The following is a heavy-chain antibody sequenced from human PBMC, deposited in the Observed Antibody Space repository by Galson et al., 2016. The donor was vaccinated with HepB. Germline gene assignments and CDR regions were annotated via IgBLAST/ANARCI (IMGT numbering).Heavy chain of an antibody. CDR3: STVTRARTENYYDNSGYDYQIFDF. J-gene: IGHJ5*01. CDR1: GYPLTGLS. CDR2: LDPEDMET. D-gene: IGHD3-22*01. V-gene: IGHV1-24*01. Sequence: SVKVSCKVSGYPLTGLSIHWVRQAPGKGLEWMGGLDPEDMETVFAQKFQGRVTMSEDTSTETAYMELHSLRSEDTAVYYCSTVTRARTENYYDNSGYDYQIFDFWGQGTLVTVSS.